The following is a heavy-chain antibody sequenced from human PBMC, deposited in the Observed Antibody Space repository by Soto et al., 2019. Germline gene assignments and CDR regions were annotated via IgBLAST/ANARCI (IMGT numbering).Heavy chain of an antibody. Sequence: ASVKVSCKAPGYTFTGYYMHWVRQAPGQGLEWMGWINPNSGGTNYAQKFQGWVTMTRDTSISTAYMELSRLRSDDTAVYYCARSTVPGNGMDVWSQGTTVIVYS. CDR1: GYTFTGYY. D-gene: IGHD2-2*01. CDR2: INPNSGGT. V-gene: IGHV1-2*04. CDR3: ARSTVPGNGMDV. J-gene: IGHJ6*02.